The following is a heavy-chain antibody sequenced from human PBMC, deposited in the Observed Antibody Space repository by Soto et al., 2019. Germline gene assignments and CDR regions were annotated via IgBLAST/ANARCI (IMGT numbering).Heavy chain of an antibody. CDR2: IRGKNGNT. CDR3: ARGPTVGDI. J-gene: IGHJ3*02. V-gene: IGHV1-18*01. D-gene: IGHD2-21*02. Sequence: QVQLVQSGGEVKKPGASVKVSCKASGYTFNSYGISWVRQAPGQGLEWMGWIRGKNGNTNYAQNFQGRFTMTTDTSTSTAYMELRSLGSDDTAVYYCARGPTVGDIWGQGTMVTVSS. CDR1: GYTFNSYG.